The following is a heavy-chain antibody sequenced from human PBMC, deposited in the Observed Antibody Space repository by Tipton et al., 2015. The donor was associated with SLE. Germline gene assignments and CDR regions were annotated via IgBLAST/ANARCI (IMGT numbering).Heavy chain of an antibody. CDR2: INHSGST. CDR3: ARGHSVTFGGAIRGWFDP. V-gene: IGHV4-34*01. J-gene: IGHJ5*02. CDR1: GGSISSYY. D-gene: IGHD3-16*01. Sequence: TLSLTCTVPGGSISSYYWSWIRQPPGKGLEWIGEINHSGSTNYNPSLKSRVTISVDTSKNQFSLKLSSVTAADTAVYYCARGHSVTFGGAIRGWFDPWGQGTLVTVSS.